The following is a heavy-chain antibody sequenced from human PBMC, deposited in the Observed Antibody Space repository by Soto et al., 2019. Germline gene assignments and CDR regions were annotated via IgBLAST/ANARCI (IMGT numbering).Heavy chain of an antibody. V-gene: IGHV3-23*01. Sequence: EGSLRLSCAASGFTFSSDSMSWVRQAPGKGLEWVSAISGSGGSTYYADSVKGRFTISRDNSKNTLYLQMNSLRAEDTAVYYCTKEELGRDHWSQGTLVTVSS. CDR3: TKEELGRDH. J-gene: IGHJ5*02. CDR2: ISGSGGST. CDR1: GFTFSSDS. D-gene: IGHD1-7*01.